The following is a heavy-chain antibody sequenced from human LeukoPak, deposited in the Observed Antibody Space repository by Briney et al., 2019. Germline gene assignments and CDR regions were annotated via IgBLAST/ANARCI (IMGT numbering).Heavy chain of an antibody. CDR1: GFTFGDYA. J-gene: IGHJ6*03. Sequence: GGSLRLSCAASGFTFGDYAMSWVRQAPGKGLEWVGFIRTEAYDGATDYGASVKGRFTISGDDSKNIAYLQMNSLNTEDTAVYYCTRTFGYYYFYMDVWGKGTTVIVSS. V-gene: IGHV3-49*04. CDR3: TRTFGYYYFYMDV. D-gene: IGHD3-16*01. CDR2: IRTEAYDGAT.